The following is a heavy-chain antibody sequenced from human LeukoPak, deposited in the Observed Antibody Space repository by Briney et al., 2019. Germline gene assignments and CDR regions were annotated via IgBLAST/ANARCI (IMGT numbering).Heavy chain of an antibody. CDR2: INHSGIT. J-gene: IGHJ4*02. D-gene: IGHD3-10*01. CDR1: GGSFSGYF. CDR3: ARGVGFVKIDY. Sequence: SETLSLTCAVYGGSFSGYFWSWIRQPPGKGLEWIGEINHSGITNYNPSLKSRVTISVDTSKNQFSLKLSSVTAVDTAVYYCARGVGFVKIDYWGQGTLVTVSS. V-gene: IGHV4-34*01.